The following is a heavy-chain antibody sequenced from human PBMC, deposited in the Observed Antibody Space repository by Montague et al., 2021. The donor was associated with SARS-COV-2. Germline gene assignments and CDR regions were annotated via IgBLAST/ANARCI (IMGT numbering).Heavy chain of an antibody. CDR3: ARGTEYGSGIYSHYYYDH. Sequence: SETLSLTCAVYGGSFSGYYWSWIRQPPGKGLEWSVEINHSGSTNYNPSLKSRVTISVDTSKNQFSLKLSSVTAADTAVYYCARGTEYGSGIYSHYYYDHWGQGTLGTVSS. CDR1: GGSFSGYY. D-gene: IGHD3-10*01. J-gene: IGHJ4*02. V-gene: IGHV4-34*01. CDR2: INHSGST.